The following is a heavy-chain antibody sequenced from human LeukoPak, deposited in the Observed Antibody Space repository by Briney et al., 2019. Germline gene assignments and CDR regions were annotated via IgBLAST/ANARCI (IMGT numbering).Heavy chain of an antibody. CDR1: GFTFSSFA. CDR2: ITADNNAT. D-gene: IGHD4-17*01. Sequence: TGRSLRLSSAAAGFTFSSFAMTWVSQAPGKGREWVTSITADNNATYSTASVKGRFTISRDNTKNTLYPQMTSLRADYTARYHCTKDPNGDYIGAFYPWGPRALGTVSS. J-gene: IGHJ5*02. CDR3: TKDPNGDYIGAFYP. V-gene: IGHV3-23*01.